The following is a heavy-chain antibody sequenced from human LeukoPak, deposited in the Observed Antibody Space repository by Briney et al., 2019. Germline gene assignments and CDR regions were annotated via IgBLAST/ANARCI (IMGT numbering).Heavy chain of an antibody. V-gene: IGHV1-8*02. D-gene: IGHD5-18*01. CDR1: GYTFNNYD. Sequence: GASVKVSCKASGYTFNNYDINWVRQATGQGLEWMGWMNPNSGNTGYAQKFQGRVTMTRNTSISTAYMELSSLRSEDTAVYYCARAVKDTAMVQNNDYWGQGTLVTVSS. J-gene: IGHJ4*02. CDR3: ARAVKDTAMVQNNDY. CDR2: MNPNSGNT.